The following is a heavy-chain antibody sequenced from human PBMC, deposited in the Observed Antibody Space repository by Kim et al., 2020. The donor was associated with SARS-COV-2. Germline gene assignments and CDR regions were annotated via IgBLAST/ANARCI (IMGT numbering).Heavy chain of an antibody. CDR2: IYYSGST. J-gene: IGHJ5*02. D-gene: IGHD3-3*01. V-gene: IGHV4-31*03. CDR1: GCSISSGGYY. Sequence: TLSLTCTVSGCSISSGGYYWSWIRQHPGKGLEWIGYIYYSGSTYYNPSLKSRVTISVDTSKNQFSLKLSSVTAADTPVYYCARVLGAITIFGVVTVNLSEPGGKGTL. CDR3: ARVLGAITIFGVVTVNLSEP.